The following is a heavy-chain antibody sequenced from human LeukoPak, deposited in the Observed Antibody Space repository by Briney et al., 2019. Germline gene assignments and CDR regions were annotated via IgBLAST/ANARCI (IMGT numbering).Heavy chain of an antibody. V-gene: IGHV3-30-3*01. CDR3: ARDRAPGYCSGGSCYSGYYYYGMDV. D-gene: IGHD2-15*01. CDR2: ISYDGSNK. Sequence: GRSLRLSCAASGFTFSSYAMHWVRRAPGKGLEWVAVISYDGSNKYYADSVKGRFTISRDNSKNTLYLQMNSLRAEDTAVYYCARDRAPGYCSGGSCYSGYYYYGMDVWGQGTTVTVSS. J-gene: IGHJ6*02. CDR1: GFTFSSYA.